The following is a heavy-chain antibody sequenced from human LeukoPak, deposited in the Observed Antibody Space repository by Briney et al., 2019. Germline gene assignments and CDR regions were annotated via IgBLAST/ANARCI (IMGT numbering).Heavy chain of an antibody. D-gene: IGHD6-19*01. Sequence: GGSLRLSCAAPGFTFRSYVMSWVRQPPVKGLEWVSAISGSGGSTYYADSLKGRFTISRDNSKNTLYLQMNSLRAEDTAVYYCAKAAPYIAVAYNWFDPWGQGTLVTVSS. V-gene: IGHV3-23*01. CDR3: AKAAPYIAVAYNWFDP. J-gene: IGHJ5*02. CDR2: ISGSGGST. CDR1: GFTFRSYV.